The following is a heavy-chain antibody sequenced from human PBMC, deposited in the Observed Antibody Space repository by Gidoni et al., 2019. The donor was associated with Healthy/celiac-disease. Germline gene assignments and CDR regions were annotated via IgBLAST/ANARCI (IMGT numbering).Heavy chain of an antibody. CDR2: IYYSGST. D-gene: IGHD3-22*01. Sequence: QLQLQESGPGLVKPSETLSLTCTVSGGSLSSSSYYWGWIRQPPGKGLEWIGSIYYSGSTYYNPSLKSRVTISVDTSKNQFSLKLSSVTAADTAVYYCARHTYYYDSSGYEVYFQHWGQGTLVTVSS. J-gene: IGHJ1*01. CDR1: GGSLSSSSYY. V-gene: IGHV4-39*01. CDR3: ARHTYYYDSSGYEVYFQH.